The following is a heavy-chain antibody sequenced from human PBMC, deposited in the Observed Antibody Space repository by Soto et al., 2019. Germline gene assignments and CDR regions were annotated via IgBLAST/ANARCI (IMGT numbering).Heavy chain of an antibody. Sequence: QLQLVESGGGLVKPGGSLRLSCAASGFTFSDYYMTWVRQAPGKGLEWISYISDITSYTNYADSVKGRFTISRDNAKNSLYLQMNSLRAEDTAVYYCTRIRPATYYFEYWGQGTLVTVSS. CDR1: GFTFSDYY. CDR3: TRIRPATYYFEY. V-gene: IGHV3-11*05. J-gene: IGHJ4*02. D-gene: IGHD1-1*01. CDR2: ISDITSYT.